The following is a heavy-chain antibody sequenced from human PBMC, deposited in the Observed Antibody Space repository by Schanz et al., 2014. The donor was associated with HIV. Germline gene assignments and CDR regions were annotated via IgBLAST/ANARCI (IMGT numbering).Heavy chain of an antibody. CDR1: GFTFSSYA. Sequence: QVQLVESGGALVQPGRFLRLSCAASGFTFSSYAMSWVRQAPGKGLEWIAEVNHSGDANHNPSLKSRVTISVDTSKNQFSRKLDSVTAADTAVYYCARAKWPPRNRHFDFWGQGNLVTVS. V-gene: IGHV4-34*01. CDR2: VNHSGDA. CDR3: ARAKWPPRNRHFDF. J-gene: IGHJ4*02. D-gene: IGHD5-12*01.